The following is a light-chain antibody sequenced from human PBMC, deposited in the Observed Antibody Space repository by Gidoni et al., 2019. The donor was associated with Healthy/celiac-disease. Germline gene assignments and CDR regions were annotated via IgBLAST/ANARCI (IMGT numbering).Light chain of an antibody. J-gene: IGKJ4*01. V-gene: IGKV3-20*01. Sequence: EIMLTQSPGTLSLSPGERATLSCRASHSVSSSYLAWYQQKPGKAPRLLIYGASSRATGIPDRFSGSGSGTDFTLTISRLEPEDFAVYYCQQYGSSPFTFGGGTKVEIK. CDR1: HSVSSSY. CDR2: GAS. CDR3: QQYGSSPFT.